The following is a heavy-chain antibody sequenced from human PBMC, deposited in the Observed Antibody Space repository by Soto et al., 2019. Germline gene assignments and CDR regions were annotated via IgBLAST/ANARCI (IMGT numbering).Heavy chain of an antibody. CDR2: IRGKANSYAT. CDR3: TRTTLAARLAFGSPYYYYGMDV. D-gene: IGHD6-6*01. J-gene: IGHJ6*02. Sequence: GSLRLSCAASGFTFSGSAMHWVRQASGKGLEWVGRIRGKANSYATAYAASVKGRFTISRDDSKNTAYLQMNSLKTEDTAVYYCTRTTLAARLAFGSPYYYYGMDVWGQGTTVTVSS. V-gene: IGHV3-73*01. CDR1: GFTFSGSA.